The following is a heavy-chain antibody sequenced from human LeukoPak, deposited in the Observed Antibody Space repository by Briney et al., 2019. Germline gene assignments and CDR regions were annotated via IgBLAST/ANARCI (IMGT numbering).Heavy chain of an antibody. J-gene: IGHJ4*02. CDR2: ISGSGGST. D-gene: IGHD5-18*01. CDR1: GFTFSSYA. Sequence: GGSLRLSCAASGFTFSSYAMSWVRQAPGKGLEWVSAISGSGGSTYYADSVKGRFTISRDNSKNTLYLQMNSLRAEDTAVYYCAKMIQLWFKDNYYFDYWGQGTLVTVSS. V-gene: IGHV3-23*01. CDR3: AKMIQLWFKDNYYFDY.